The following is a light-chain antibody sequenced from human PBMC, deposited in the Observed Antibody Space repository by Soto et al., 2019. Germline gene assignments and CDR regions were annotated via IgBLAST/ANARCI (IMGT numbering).Light chain of an antibody. CDR3: SSYTSSSTSVV. V-gene: IGLV2-14*01. CDR2: EVS. CDR1: SSDVGGYNY. J-gene: IGLJ2*01. Sequence: QSALTQPASVSGSPGQSITISCTGTSSDVGGYNYVSWYQQHPGKAPKLMIYEVSNRPSGVSNRFFGSKSGNTASLTISGLQAEDEADYYCSSYTSSSTSVVFGGGTQLTVL.